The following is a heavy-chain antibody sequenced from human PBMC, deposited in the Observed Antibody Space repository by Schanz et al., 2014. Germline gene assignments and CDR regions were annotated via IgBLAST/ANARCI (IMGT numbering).Heavy chain of an antibody. CDR1: GGTFSSDT. J-gene: IGHJ3*02. V-gene: IGHV1-69*02. D-gene: IGHD2-15*01. CDR3: ARGGGPEDVFDI. CDR2: IVPIAGIT. Sequence: QVQLVQSGAEVKKPGSSVKVSCKASGGTFSSDTFSWVRQAPGQGLEWMGRIVPIAGITNYAQQFQGRVTFTADKSTSTAYMELSSLRSDDTAVYYCARGGGPEDVFDIWGQGTILTVSS.